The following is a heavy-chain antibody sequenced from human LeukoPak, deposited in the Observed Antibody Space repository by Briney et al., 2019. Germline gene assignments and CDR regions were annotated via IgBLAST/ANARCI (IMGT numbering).Heavy chain of an antibody. Sequence: GESLRISCRGSGYSFTNYWIGWVRQMPGKGLEWMGIIFPGDSDTRYSPSFQGQVTISADKSISTAYLHWSSPKASDTAMYYCARRDSSGWYSFGDYWGQGTLVTVSS. CDR1: GYSFTNYW. J-gene: IGHJ4*02. CDR3: ARRDSSGWYSFGDY. CDR2: IFPGDSDT. D-gene: IGHD6-19*01. V-gene: IGHV5-51*01.